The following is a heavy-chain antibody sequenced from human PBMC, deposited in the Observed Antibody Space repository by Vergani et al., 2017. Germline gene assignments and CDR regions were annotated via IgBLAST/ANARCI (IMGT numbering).Heavy chain of an antibody. CDR3: ARAGWFCSSPCCFPAESSQH. V-gene: IGHV3-7*01. CDR2: IKQDGSEK. Sequence: EVQLVESGGGLVQPGGSLRLSCAASGFTFSSYWMSWVRQAPGKGLEWVANIKQDGSEKYYVDSVKGRFTISRDNAKNSLYLQMNSLRAEDTAVYYCARAGWFCSSPCCFPAESSQHWGQGTLVPVPS. D-gene: IGHD2-2*01. CDR1: GFTFSSYW. J-gene: IGHJ1*01.